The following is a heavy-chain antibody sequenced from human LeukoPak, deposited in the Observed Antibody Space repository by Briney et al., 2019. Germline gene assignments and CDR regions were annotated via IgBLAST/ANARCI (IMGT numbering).Heavy chain of an antibody. CDR3: AKGSSGYFADL. Sequence: GGSLRLSCAASGYTFNNYGLIWVRQAPGKGLEWVAAISNDGGGTMYGGFVEGRFTISRDNSKNTLFLQMNSLRAEDTALYYCAKGSSGYFADLWGQGTLVTVSS. CDR2: ISNDGGGT. D-gene: IGHD3-22*01. CDR1: GYTFNNYG. V-gene: IGHV3-23*02. J-gene: IGHJ5*02.